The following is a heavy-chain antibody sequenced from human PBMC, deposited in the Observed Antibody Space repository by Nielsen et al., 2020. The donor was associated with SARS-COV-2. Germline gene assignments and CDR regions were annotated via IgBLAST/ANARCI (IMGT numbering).Heavy chain of an antibody. CDR2: IKQDGSEK. Sequence: GESLKISCAGSGFSFSSYWMTWVRQAPGKGLEWVANIKQDGSEKYYVDSVKGRFSISRDNAKNSLYLQMNSLRAEDTAVYYCAREGRVGYCSGGSCYWDYWGQGTLVTVSS. J-gene: IGHJ4*02. D-gene: IGHD2-15*01. CDR1: GFSFSSYW. CDR3: AREGRVGYCSGGSCYWDY. V-gene: IGHV3-7*03.